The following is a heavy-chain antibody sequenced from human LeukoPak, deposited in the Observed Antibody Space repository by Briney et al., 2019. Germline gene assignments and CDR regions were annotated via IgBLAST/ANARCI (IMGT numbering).Heavy chain of an antibody. CDR3: AARGRDLDY. D-gene: IGHD3-10*01. J-gene: IGHJ4*02. V-gene: IGHV4-59*01. CDR1: GGSTSSYY. Sequence: NSSETLSLTCTVSGGSTSSYYWSWIRQPPGKGLEWIGYIYYSGSTNYNPSLKSRVTISVDTSKNQFSLKLSSVTAADTAVYYCAARGRDLDYWGQGTLVTVSS. CDR2: IYYSGST.